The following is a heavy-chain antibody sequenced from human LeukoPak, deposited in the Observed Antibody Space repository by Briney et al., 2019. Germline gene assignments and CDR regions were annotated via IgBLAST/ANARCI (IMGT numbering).Heavy chain of an antibody. D-gene: IGHD6-6*01. J-gene: IGHJ5*02. CDR1: GYTFNSYA. V-gene: IGHV7-4-1*02. Sequence: ASVKVSCKASGYTFNSYAMNWVRQAPGQGLEWMGRINTNTGNPMYAQGFTGRFVFSLNTSVSTAYLQISSLKAEDTAVYYCARKLSDSTSAWGQGTLVTVSS. CDR3: ARKLSDSTSA. CDR2: INTNTGNP.